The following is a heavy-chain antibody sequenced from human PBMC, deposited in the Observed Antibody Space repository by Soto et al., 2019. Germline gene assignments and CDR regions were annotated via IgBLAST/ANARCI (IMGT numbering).Heavy chain of an antibody. CDR1: GASISSGGYH. V-gene: IGHV4-31*03. CDR2: IYYTGTT. CDR3: ARPYDALRGCFDP. Sequence: QVQLQESGPGLVKPSETLSLTCTVSGASISSGGYHWSWIRQVPGKGLEWIGFIYYTGTTYYNPSLSGRFSMSADTSKNKCSLQWTSATAADKAVYYCARPYDALRGCFDPWGQGTLVTVSS. D-gene: IGHD3-22*01. J-gene: IGHJ5*02.